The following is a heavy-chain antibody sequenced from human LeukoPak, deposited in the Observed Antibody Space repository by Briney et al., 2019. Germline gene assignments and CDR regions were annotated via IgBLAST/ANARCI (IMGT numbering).Heavy chain of an antibody. V-gene: IGHV1-46*01. D-gene: IGHD6-13*01. J-gene: IGHJ4*02. CDR2: INPRSAST. Sequence: ASVKVSCKASGYTFTSYYMHWARQAPGQGLEWMGIINPRSASTNYAQKFQGRVTMTRDTSTSTVYMELYSLRSEDTAVYYCAISRYSSSWYYFDYWGQGTLVTVSS. CDR3: AISRYSSSWYYFDY. CDR1: GYTFTSYY.